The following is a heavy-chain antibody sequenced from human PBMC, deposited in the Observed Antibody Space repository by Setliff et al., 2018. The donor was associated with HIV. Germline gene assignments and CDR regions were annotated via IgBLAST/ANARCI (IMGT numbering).Heavy chain of an antibody. J-gene: IGHJ4*02. D-gene: IGHD3-3*01. CDR1: GGSTSNEY. Sequence: PSETLSLTCTVSGGSTSNEYWTWIRQSPGKGLEWLGYVYGSGSTKYHPSLKSRVTISRDGSSNQFSLTLRSVTAADTAVYYCARGFFNPEAYYFDYWGQGTLVTVSS. V-gene: IGHV4-59*03. CDR3: ARGFFNPEAYYFDY. CDR2: VYGSGST.